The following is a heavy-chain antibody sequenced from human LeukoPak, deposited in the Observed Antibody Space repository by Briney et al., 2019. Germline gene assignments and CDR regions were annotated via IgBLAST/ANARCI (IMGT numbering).Heavy chain of an antibody. CDR3: ARHRDFYGSGTFSKMGLFDP. CDR2: IYYTGSA. D-gene: IGHD3-10*01. CDR1: GDSINNYY. V-gene: IGHV4-59*08. J-gene: IGHJ5*02. Sequence: SETLSLTCTVSGDSINNYYWSWIRQPPGKGLEWIGCIYYTGSANYNPSLKSRVTISIDTSKNQFSLKLNSVTATATAVYYCARHRDFYGSGTFSKMGLFDPWSQGTLVTVSS.